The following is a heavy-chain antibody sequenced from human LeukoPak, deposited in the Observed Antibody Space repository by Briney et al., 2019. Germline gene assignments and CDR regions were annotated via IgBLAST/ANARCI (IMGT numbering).Heavy chain of an antibody. Sequence: SGRSLRLSCAASGFTFDDYAMHWVRQAPGKGLEWVSGISWNSGSIGYADSVKGRFTISRDNAKNSLYLQMNSLRAEDTALYYCAKGRGSSSWYGLDYWGQGTLVTVSS. V-gene: IGHV3-9*01. CDR1: GFTFDDYA. J-gene: IGHJ4*02. D-gene: IGHD6-13*01. CDR2: ISWNSGSI. CDR3: AKGRGSSSWYGLDY.